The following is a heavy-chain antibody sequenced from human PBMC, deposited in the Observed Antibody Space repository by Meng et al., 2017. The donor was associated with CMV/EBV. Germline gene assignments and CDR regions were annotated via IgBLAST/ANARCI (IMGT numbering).Heavy chain of an antibody. Sequence: GGSLRLSCAASGFTFSDYYMSWIRQAPGKGLEWVSYISSSGSTIYYADSVKGRFTISRDNAKNSLYLQMNSLRAEDTAVYYCASYHHSSSQWYFDYWGQGTLVTVSS. V-gene: IGHV3-11*01. CDR3: ASYHHSSSQWYFDY. CDR2: ISSSGSTI. D-gene: IGHD6-13*01. J-gene: IGHJ4*02. CDR1: GFTFSDYY.